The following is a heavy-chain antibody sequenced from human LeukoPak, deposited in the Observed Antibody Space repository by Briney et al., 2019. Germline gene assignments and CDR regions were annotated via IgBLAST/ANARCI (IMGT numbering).Heavy chain of an antibody. V-gene: IGHV4-59*01. J-gene: IGHJ5*02. CDR1: GGSISSYY. D-gene: IGHD4-17*01. Sequence: EXLSLTCTVSGGSISSYYWSWIRQPPGKGLEWIGYIYYSGSTTYNPSLKSRFTISVHTSKNQFSLKLSSVTAADTAVYYCARDRVPYGDSNNWFDPWGQGTLVTVSS. CDR3: ARDRVPYGDSNNWFDP. CDR2: IYYSGST.